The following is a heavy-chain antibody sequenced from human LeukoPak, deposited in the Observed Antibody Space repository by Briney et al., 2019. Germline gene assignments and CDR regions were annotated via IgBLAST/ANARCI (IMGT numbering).Heavy chain of an antibody. J-gene: IGHJ4*02. CDR1: GFTFSSYW. D-gene: IGHD3-22*01. CDR3: ARVDYYDSSGYFPNFDY. Sequence: GGSPRLSCAASGFTFSSYWMSWVRQAPEKGLEWVANIKQDGSEKYYVDSVKGRFTISRDNAKNSLYLQMNSLRAEDTAVYYCARVDYYDSSGYFPNFDYWGQGTLVTVSS. V-gene: IGHV3-7*01. CDR2: IKQDGSEK.